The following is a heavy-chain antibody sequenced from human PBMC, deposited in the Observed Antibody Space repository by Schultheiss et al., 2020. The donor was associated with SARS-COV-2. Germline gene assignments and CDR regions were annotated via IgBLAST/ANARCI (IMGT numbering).Heavy chain of an antibody. CDR2: ISSSSSTI. CDR3: ARDWTTVYYYYYGMDV. D-gene: IGHD4-17*01. V-gene: IGHV3-48*02. J-gene: IGHJ6*02. Sequence: GGSLRLSCAASGFTFSSYSMNWVRQAPGKGLEWVSYISSSSSTIYYADSVKGRFTISRDNAKNSLYLQMNSLRDEDTAVYYCARDWTTVYYYYYGMDVWGQGTTVTVSS. CDR1: GFTFSSYS.